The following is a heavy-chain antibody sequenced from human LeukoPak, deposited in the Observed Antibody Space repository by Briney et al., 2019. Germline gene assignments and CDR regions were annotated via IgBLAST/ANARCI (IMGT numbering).Heavy chain of an antibody. J-gene: IGHJ3*02. V-gene: IGHV5-51*01. D-gene: IGHD6-19*01. CDR3: ARTMSSGWYPDAFDI. Sequence: GASLQISCKGSGSIFTSYWIGWGRQLPGKGLEWMGIIYPGDSDTRYSPSFQGQVTISADKSISTAYLQWSSLKASDTAMYYCARTMSSGWYPDAFDIWGQGTMVTVSS. CDR2: IYPGDSDT. CDR1: GSIFTSYW.